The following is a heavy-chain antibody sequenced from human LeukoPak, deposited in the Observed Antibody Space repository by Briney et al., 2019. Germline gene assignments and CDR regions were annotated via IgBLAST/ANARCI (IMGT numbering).Heavy chain of an antibody. Sequence: PSGTLSLTCAVYGGSFSGYYWSWIRQPPGKGLEWIGEINHSGSTNYNPSLKSRVTISVDTSKNQFSLKLSSVTAADTAVYYCARLLRGDIVVVPAAPRTYGMDVWGQGTTVTVSS. V-gene: IGHV4-34*01. J-gene: IGHJ6*02. CDR2: INHSGST. CDR1: GGSFSGYY. CDR3: ARLLRGDIVVVPAAPRTYGMDV. D-gene: IGHD2-2*01.